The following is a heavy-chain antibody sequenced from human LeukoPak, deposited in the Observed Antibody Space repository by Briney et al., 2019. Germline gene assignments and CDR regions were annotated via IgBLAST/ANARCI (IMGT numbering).Heavy chain of an antibody. CDR3: ARDGGYFDY. J-gene: IGHJ4*02. CDR1: GGTFSSYA. Sequence: ASVKVSCKASGGTFSSYAISWVRQAPGQGLEWMGGFDPEDGETIYAQKFQGRVTMTEDTSTDTAYMVLSSLRSEDTTVYYCARDGGYFDYWGQGTLVTVSS. CDR2: FDPEDGET. D-gene: IGHD2-15*01. V-gene: IGHV1-24*01.